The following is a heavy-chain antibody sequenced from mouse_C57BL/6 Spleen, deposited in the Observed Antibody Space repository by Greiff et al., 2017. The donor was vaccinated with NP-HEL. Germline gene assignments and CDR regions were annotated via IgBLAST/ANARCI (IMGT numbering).Heavy chain of an antibody. CDR3: ARRAVVADY. J-gene: IGHJ2*01. V-gene: IGHV1-81*01. CDR2: IYPRSGNT. CDR1: GYTFTSYG. Sequence: VKLVESGAELARPGASVKLSCKASGYTFTSYGISWVKQRTGQGLEWIGEIYPRSGNTYYNEKFKGKATLTADKSSSTAYMELRSLTSEDSAVYYCARRAVVADYWGQGTTLTVSS. D-gene: IGHD1-1*01.